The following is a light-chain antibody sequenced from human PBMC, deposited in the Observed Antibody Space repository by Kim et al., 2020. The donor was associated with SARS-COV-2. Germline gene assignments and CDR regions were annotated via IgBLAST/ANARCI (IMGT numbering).Light chain of an antibody. Sequence: EIVLTQSPGTLSLSPGQRATLSCRASQTLTSDFLAWYQQGRGQPPRLLIYGASNRAPGISDRFIGSGSVTDFTLNIARLEPGDSAVYFCQKYAYLPNTFGQGTKLEIK. V-gene: IGKV3-20*01. J-gene: IGKJ2*01. CDR2: GAS. CDR3: QKYAYLPNT. CDR1: QTLTSDF.